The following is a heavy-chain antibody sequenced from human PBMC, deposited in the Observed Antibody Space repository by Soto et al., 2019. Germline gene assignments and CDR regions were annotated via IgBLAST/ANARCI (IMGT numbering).Heavy chain of an antibody. CDR2: INSDGSTI. D-gene: IGHD2-2*01. CDR1: GFHFGPFW. Sequence: GESLKISCAASGFHFGPFWMHWVRQAPGKGLVWVSHINSDGSTIVYADSVKGRFTISRDNAKNTLYLLMNSLRAGDTAVYYCARYLYCSTTSCERYYYYGMDVWGQGTTVTVSS. CDR3: ARYLYCSTTSCERYYYYGMDV. J-gene: IGHJ6*02. V-gene: IGHV3-74*01.